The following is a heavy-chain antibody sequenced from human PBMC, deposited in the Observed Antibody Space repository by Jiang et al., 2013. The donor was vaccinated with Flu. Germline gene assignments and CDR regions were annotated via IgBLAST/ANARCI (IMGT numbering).Heavy chain of an antibody. CDR2: TYYRSKWYN. J-gene: IGHJ5*02. V-gene: IGHV6-1*01. D-gene: IGHD6-19*01. CDR1: GDSVSSNSAA. Sequence: QTLSLTCAISGDSVSSNSAAWNWIRQSPSRGLEWLGRTYYRSKWYNDYAVSVKSRITINPDTSKNQFSLQLNSVTPEDTAVYYCARNPILRQWLVRGWFDPWGQGTLVIVSS. CDR3: ARNPILRQWLVRGWFDP.